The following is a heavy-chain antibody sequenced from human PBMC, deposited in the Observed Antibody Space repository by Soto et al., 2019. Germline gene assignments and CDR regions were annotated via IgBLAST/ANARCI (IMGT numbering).Heavy chain of an antibody. V-gene: IGHV3-30*19. CDR2: TSYDGSDK. Sequence: QVQLVESGGGVVQPGASLRVSWVGSGFTFRSYVIHWVRQAPGKGLEWVALTSYDGSDKYYGDSVRGRFTISRDNSRNTVDLQMDSRRLEDTALYYCARWGTTGGFDVWGQGTLVSVSS. J-gene: IGHJ1*01. CDR1: GFTFRSYV. D-gene: IGHD3-16*01. CDR3: ARWGTTGGFDV.